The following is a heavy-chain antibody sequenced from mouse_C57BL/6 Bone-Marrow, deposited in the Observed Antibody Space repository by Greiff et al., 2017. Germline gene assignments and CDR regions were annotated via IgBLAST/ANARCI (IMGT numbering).Heavy chain of an antibody. J-gene: IGHJ1*03. CDR2: IYPGSGST. CDR1: GYTFTSYW. CDR3: ARKRLGDWYFDV. D-gene: IGHD3-3*01. Sequence: VQLQQPGAELVKPGASVKMSCKASGYTFTSYWITWVKQRPGQGLEWIGDIYPGSGSTNYNEKFKSKATLTVDTSSSTAYMQRSSLTSEDSAVYYCARKRLGDWYFDVWCTGTTVTVSS. V-gene: IGHV1-55*01.